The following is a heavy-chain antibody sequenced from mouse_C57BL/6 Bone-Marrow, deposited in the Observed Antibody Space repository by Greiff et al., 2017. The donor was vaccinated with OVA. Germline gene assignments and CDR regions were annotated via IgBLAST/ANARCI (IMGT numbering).Heavy chain of an antibody. V-gene: IGHV1-81*01. Sequence: QVQLKQSGAELARPGASVKLSCKASGYTFTSYGISWVKQRTGQGLEWIGEIYPRSGNTYYNEKFKGKATLTADKSSSTAYMELRSLTSEDSAVYFCARRRIYYGNYVYFDYWGQGTTLTVSS. D-gene: IGHD2-1*01. CDR1: GYTFTSYG. J-gene: IGHJ2*01. CDR3: ARRRIYYGNYVYFDY. CDR2: IYPRSGNT.